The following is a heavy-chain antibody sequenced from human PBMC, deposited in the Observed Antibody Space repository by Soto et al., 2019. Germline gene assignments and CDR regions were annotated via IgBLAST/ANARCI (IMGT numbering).Heavy chain of an antibody. D-gene: IGHD3-22*01. Sequence: EVQLLESGGGLVHPGGSLRLSCAASGFTFSIYAMSWVRQAPGKGLEWVSTIGGSGGGTSYADIVRGRFTISRDNSQNTLYLQMNSLRAEDTAVYYCSKDAPGSGWLSDYWGQGTLVTVSS. V-gene: IGHV3-23*01. J-gene: IGHJ4*02. CDR3: SKDAPGSGWLSDY. CDR2: IGGSGGGT. CDR1: GFTFSIYA.